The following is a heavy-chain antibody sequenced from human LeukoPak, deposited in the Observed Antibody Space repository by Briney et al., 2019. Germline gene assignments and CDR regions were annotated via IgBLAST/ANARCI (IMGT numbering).Heavy chain of an antibody. V-gene: IGHV3-7*01. CDR2: INQGGSDK. D-gene: IGHD2-21*01. J-gene: IGHJ4*02. CDR1: GFTFSSYW. CDR3: ARDYGDHPYPEVTLDL. Sequence: PGGSLRLSCTVSGFTFSSYWMSWVRQAPGKGLEWVANINQGGSDKSYVDSVKGRFTISRDNAKKSTYLQMNRVRAEDTAVYYCARDYGDHPYPEVTLDLWGQGTLVTVSS.